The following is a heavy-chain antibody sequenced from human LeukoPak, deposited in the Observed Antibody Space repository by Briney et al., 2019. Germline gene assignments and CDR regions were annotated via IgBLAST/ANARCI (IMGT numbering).Heavy chain of an antibody. CDR1: GGSISSYY. Sequence: SETLSLTCTVSGGSISSYYWSWIRQPPGKGLEWIGYIYYSGSTNYNPSLKSRVTISVDTSKNQFSLKLSSVTAADTAVYYCARAIQPDSSGYYPDFFLPDAFDIWGQGTMVTVSS. CDR2: IYYSGST. J-gene: IGHJ3*02. V-gene: IGHV4-59*01. D-gene: IGHD3-22*01. CDR3: ARAIQPDSSGYYPDFFLPDAFDI.